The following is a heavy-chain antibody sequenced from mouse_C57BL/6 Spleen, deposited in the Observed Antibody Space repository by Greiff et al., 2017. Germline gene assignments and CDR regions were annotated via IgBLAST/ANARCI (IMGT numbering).Heavy chain of an antibody. D-gene: IGHD1-1*01. CDR3: SRDYGSYYFDY. CDR2: VRSGSSTI. V-gene: IGHV5-17*01. Sequence: EVMLVESGGGLVKPGGSLKLSCAASGFTFRDYGMHWVRQAPETGLEWVAYVRSGSSTIYYADTGKGRFTISRDNAKNTLFLQMTGLWSEDTALYYCSRDYGSYYFDYWGQGTTLTVSS. CDR1: GFTFRDYG. J-gene: IGHJ2*01.